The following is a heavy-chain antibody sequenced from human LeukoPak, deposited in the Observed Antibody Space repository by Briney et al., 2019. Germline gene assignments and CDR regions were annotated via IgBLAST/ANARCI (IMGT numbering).Heavy chain of an antibody. D-gene: IGHD4-23*01. CDR3: ARDVVGGRLDY. CDR1: GFTFSSTW. Sequence: PGGSLRLSCSASGFTFSSTWMSWVRLAPGKEPEWVANIKGDGSDIEYADSARGRFTISRDNTKNSVYLQLNSLRAEDAGVYYCARDVVGGRLDYWGRGTLVTVSS. V-gene: IGHV3-7*03. CDR2: IKGDGSDI. J-gene: IGHJ4*02.